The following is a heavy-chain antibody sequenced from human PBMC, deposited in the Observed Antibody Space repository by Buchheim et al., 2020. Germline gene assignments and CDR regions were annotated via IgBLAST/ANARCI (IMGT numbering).Heavy chain of an antibody. CDR2: ISANGFGT. V-gene: IGHV3-23*04. Sequence: EVQLVESGGGLVQPGGSLRLSCAASGFTFSSYWMHWVRQAPGKGLVWVSTISANGFGTYYADSVKGRFTISRDSSKNTLYLQMNSLRAEDTALYYCANRGKFYFDYWGQGTL. CDR3: ANRGKFYFDY. CDR1: GFTFSSYW. J-gene: IGHJ4*02.